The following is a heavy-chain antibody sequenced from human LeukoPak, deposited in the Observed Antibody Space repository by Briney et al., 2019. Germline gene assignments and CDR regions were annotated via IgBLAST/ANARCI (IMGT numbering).Heavy chain of an antibody. Sequence: GTSLRLSCAASGFTFSSYVMHWVRQAPGKGLEWVAFISYDGRNNYYADSVKGRFTISRDNSKNTLYLQMNSLKPEDTAVFYWGGGGEFQLLYGSDYWGQGTLVSVSS. V-gene: IGHV3-30*04. D-gene: IGHD2-2*02. CDR1: GFTFSSYV. J-gene: IGHJ4*02. CDR2: ISYDGRNN. CDR3: GGGGEFQLLYGSDY.